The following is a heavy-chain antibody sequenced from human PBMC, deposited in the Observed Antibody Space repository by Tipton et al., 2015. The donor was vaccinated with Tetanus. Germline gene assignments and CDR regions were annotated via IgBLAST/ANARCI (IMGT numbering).Heavy chain of an antibody. CDR3: ARHNPSGLWFGELDSSFDY. V-gene: IGHV4-39*01. CDR1: GDSISSRNSY. J-gene: IGHJ4*02. D-gene: IGHD3-10*01. Sequence: TLSLTCTVSGDSISSRNSYWGWIRQPPGKGLEWVGSIYYSGSTNYNPSLKSRVTISVDTSKNQFSLKLSSVTAADTAVYYCARHNPSGLWFGELDSSFDYWGQGTLVTVSS. CDR2: IYYSGST.